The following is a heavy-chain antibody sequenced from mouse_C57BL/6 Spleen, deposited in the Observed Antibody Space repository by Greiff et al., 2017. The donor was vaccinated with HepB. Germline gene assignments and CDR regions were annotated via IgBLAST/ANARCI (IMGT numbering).Heavy chain of an antibody. J-gene: IGHJ2*01. CDR2: IYPGSGST. D-gene: IGHD4-1*01. Sequence: QVQLQQSGAELVKPGASVKMSCKASGYTFTSYWITWVKQRPGQGLEWIGDIYPGSGSTNYNEKFKSKATLTVDTSSSTAYMQLSSLTSEDSAVYYCARGGLGRPYFDYWGQGTTLTVSS. CDR3: ARGGLGRPYFDY. V-gene: IGHV1-55*01. CDR1: GYTFTSYW.